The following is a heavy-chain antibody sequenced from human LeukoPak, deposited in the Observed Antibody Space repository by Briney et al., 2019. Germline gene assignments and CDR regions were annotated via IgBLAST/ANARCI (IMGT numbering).Heavy chain of an antibody. CDR2: INHSGSS. V-gene: IGHV4-34*01. CDR1: GGSFSGYY. J-gene: IGHJ4*02. CDR3: ARGRVVRGVIIYDY. D-gene: IGHD3-10*01. Sequence: PSETLSLTCAVYGGSFSGYYWSWIRQPPGKGLEWIGEINHSGSSSYNPSRKSRVTISVDTSKNQFSLKLSSVTAADTAVYYCARGRVVRGVIIYDYWGQGTLVTVSS.